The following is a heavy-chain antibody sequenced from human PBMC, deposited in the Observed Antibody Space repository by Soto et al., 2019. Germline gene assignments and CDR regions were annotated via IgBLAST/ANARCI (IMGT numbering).Heavy chain of an antibody. CDR3: AKDSSGYCSGGSCYYYYYMDV. J-gene: IGHJ6*03. Sequence: EVQLVESGGGLVQPGRSLRLSCAASGFTFDDYAMHWVRQAPGKGLEWVSGISWNSGSIGYEDSVKGRFTISRDNAKNSLYLQMNSLRAEDTALYYCAKDSSGYCSGGSCYYYYYMDVWGKGTTVTVSS. CDR1: GFTFDDYA. CDR2: ISWNSGSI. V-gene: IGHV3-9*01. D-gene: IGHD2-15*01.